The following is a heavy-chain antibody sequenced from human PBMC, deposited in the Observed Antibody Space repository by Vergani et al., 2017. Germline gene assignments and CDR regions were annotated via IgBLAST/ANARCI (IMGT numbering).Heavy chain of an antibody. J-gene: IGHJ3*02. CDR1: FDSIRNLY. D-gene: IGHD2-21*02. CDR3: ARNPYCGGDCYSDAFDI. CDR2: IDRTGRT. Sequence: QVQLQESGPGLVKSSETLSLTCSVSFDSIRNLYCNWIRQPPGKGLEWLGTIDRTGRTHLSPSLKSRLTISVDTTKNQFSLRLTSATAADTAVYYCARNPYCGGDCYSDAFDIWGQGTMVTVSS. V-gene: IGHV4-59*11.